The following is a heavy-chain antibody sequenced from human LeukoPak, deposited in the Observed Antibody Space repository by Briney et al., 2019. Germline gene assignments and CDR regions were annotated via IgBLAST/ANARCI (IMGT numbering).Heavy chain of an antibody. Sequence: ASVKVSCKASGYTFTSNYIHWVRQASGQGLEWMGMIYPRDGSTSYAQKFQGRVTVTRDTSTSTVHMELSGLRSEGTAVYYCARDQEGFDYWGQGTLVTVSS. V-gene: IGHV1-46*01. CDR2: IYPRDGST. CDR3: ARDQEGFDY. J-gene: IGHJ4*02. CDR1: GYTFTSNY.